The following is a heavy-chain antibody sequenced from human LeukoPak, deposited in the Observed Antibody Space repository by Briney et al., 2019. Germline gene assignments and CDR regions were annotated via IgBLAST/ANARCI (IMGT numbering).Heavy chain of an antibody. D-gene: IGHD3-22*01. J-gene: IGHJ4*02. Sequence: PGGSLRLSCAVSGFTVSSAYLTWVRQAPGKGLEWVSVLYSGGNTYYADSVKGRFIISRDESKNTLYLEMNSLRVEDTAVYYCARVNARRGYYRYYFDYWGQGTLVTVSS. CDR3: ARVNARRGYYRYYFDY. CDR2: LYSGGNT. V-gene: IGHV3-53*01. CDR1: GFTVSSAY.